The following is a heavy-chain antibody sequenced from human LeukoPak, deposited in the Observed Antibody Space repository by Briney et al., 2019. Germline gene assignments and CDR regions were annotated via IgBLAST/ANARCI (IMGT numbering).Heavy chain of an antibody. CDR1: GYTFTSYD. CDR2: MNPNSSNT. Sequence: ASVKVSCKASGYTFTSYDINWVRQATGQGLEWVGWMNPNSSNTGYAQKFQGRVTMTRNTSISTAYMELSSLRSEDTAVYYCARVDDILTGYNDDYWGQGTLVTVSS. J-gene: IGHJ4*02. V-gene: IGHV1-8*01. D-gene: IGHD3-9*01. CDR3: ARVDDILTGYNDDY.